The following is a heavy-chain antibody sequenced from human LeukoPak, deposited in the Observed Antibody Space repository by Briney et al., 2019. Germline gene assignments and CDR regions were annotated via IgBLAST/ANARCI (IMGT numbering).Heavy chain of an antibody. V-gene: IGHV3-7*01. CDR2: IKQDGSVK. Sequence: GGSLRLSCAASGLTFGRHWMSWVRQVPGKGLEWVANIKQDGSVKYYVDSVKGRFTISRDNAKNSLYLQMNSLRAEDTAVYYCANQWVQLWSPFDYWGQGTLVTVSS. J-gene: IGHJ4*02. D-gene: IGHD5-18*01. CDR1: GLTFGRHW. CDR3: ANQWVQLWSPFDY.